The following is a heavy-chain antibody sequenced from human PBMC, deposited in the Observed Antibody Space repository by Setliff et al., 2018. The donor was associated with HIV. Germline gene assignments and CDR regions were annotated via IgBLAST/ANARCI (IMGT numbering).Heavy chain of an antibody. Sequence: PSETLSLTCTVSGGSISSYYWSWIRQPPGKGLEWIGYIYTSGSTNYNPSLKSRVTMSVDTSKNQFSLKLNSVTAADTAVYYCVKTIGRYFDIFDNWGQGTLVTVSS. V-gene: IGHV4-4*09. CDR3: VKTIGRYFDIFDN. CDR1: GGSISSYY. D-gene: IGHD3-9*01. CDR2: IYTSGST. J-gene: IGHJ4*02.